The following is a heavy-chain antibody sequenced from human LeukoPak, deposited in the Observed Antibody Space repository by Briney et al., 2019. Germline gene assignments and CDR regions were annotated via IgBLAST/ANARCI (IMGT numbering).Heavy chain of an antibody. CDR3: ARDYRGLWFGELLYPGEFDY. CDR1: GFTFSSYA. CDR2: ISYDGSNK. Sequence: GGSLRLSCAASGFTFSSYAMHWVRQAPGKGLEWVAVISYDGSNKYYADSVKGRFTISGDNSKNTLYLQMNSLKAEDTAVYYCARDYRGLWFGELLYPGEFDYWGQGTLVTVSS. J-gene: IGHJ4*02. D-gene: IGHD3-10*01. V-gene: IGHV3-30-3*01.